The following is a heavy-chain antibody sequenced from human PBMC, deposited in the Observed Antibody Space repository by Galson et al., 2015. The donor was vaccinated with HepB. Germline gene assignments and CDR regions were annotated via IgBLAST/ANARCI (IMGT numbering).Heavy chain of an antibody. V-gene: IGHV1-69*13. J-gene: IGHJ4*02. Sequence: SVKVSCKASGGTFSSYAISWVRQAPGQGLEWMGGIIPIFGTANYAQKFQGRVTITADESTSTAYMELSSLRSEDTAVYYCAREVDYGGSTYYFDYWGQGTLVTVSS. CDR1: GGTFSSYA. CDR3: AREVDYGGSTYYFDY. CDR2: IIPIFGTA. D-gene: IGHD4-23*01.